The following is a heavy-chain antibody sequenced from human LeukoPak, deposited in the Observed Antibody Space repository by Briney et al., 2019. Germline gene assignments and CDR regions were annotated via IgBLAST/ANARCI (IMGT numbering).Heavy chain of an antibody. J-gene: IGHJ4*02. V-gene: IGHV4-61*02. Sequence: SETLSLTCTVSGGSISSGSYYWSWIRQPAGKGLEWIGRIYTSGSTNYNPSLKSRVTISVDTSKNQFSLKLSSVTAADTAVHYCAAKRGYSYGWIDYWGQGTLVTVSS. CDR2: IYTSGST. CDR1: GGSISSGSYY. D-gene: IGHD5-18*01. CDR3: AAKRGYSYGWIDY.